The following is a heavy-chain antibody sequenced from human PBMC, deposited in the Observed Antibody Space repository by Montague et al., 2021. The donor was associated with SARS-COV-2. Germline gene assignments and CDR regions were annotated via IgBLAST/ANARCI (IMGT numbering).Heavy chain of an antibody. V-gene: IGHV3-30-3*01. CDR1: GFTFSSYA. D-gene: IGHD2-21*02. CDR3: ARELTYYGMDV. J-gene: IGHJ6*02. Sequence: SLRLSCAASGFTFSSYAMHWVRQAPGKGLEWLAVISYDGSNKYYADSVKGRFTISRDNSKNTLYLQMNSLRAEDTAVYYCARELTYYGMDVWGQGTTVTVSS. CDR2: ISYDGSNK.